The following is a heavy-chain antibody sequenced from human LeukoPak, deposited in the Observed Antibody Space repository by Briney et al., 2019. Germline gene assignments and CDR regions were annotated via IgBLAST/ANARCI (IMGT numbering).Heavy chain of an antibody. CDR2: IYSDGSTT. CDR1: GFTFSTYW. CDR3: AREKVVVTAISDY. D-gene: IGHD2-21*02. V-gene: IGHV3-74*01. Sequence: PGGSLRLSCATSGFTFSTYWMHWVRQAPGKGLVWVSLIYSDGSTTSYADSVKGRFTISRDNAKNTMYLQMNSLRAEDTAVYYCAREKVVVTAISDYWGQGTLVTVSS. J-gene: IGHJ4*02.